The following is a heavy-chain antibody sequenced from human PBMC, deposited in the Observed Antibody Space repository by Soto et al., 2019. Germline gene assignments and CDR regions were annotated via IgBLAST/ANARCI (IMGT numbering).Heavy chain of an antibody. CDR3: ARRSYGSESYSIDY. CDR1: GGSVSSGSYY. CDR2: IYYSGST. V-gene: IGHV4-61*01. J-gene: IGHJ4*02. D-gene: IGHD3-10*01. Sequence: QVQLQESGPGLVKPSETLSLTCTVSGGSVSSGSYYWSWIRQPPGKGLEWIGYIYYSGSTNYNPSLRSRVSISVDTSKNQFSLKLSSVTAADTAVYYCARRSYGSESYSIDYWGQGTLVTVSS.